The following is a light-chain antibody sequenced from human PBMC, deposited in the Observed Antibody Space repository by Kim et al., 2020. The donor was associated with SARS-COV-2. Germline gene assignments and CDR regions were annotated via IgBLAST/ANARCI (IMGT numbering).Light chain of an antibody. V-gene: IGLV10-54*01. CDR1: SNPVSNLG. Sequence: TATLTCTGHSNPVSNLGASWLQPRLRLPPKLLSYINNHRPSLISERLSASMSGNTPSLTITGLQPEDEADYYCSAWNSSLSAVVFGGGTQLTVL. CDR2: INN. CDR3: SAWNSSLSAVV. J-gene: IGLJ2*01.